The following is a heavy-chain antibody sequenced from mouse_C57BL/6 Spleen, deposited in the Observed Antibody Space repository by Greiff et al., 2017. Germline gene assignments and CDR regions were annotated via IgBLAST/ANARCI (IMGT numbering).Heavy chain of an antibody. V-gene: IGHV3-6*01. CDR3: AREGQPGYFDY. CDR1: GYSITSGYY. D-gene: IGHD3-3*01. Sequence: VQLKESGPGLVKPSQSLSLTCSVTGYSITSGYYWNWIRQFPGNKLEWMGYISYDGSNNYNPSLKNRISITRDTSKNQFFLKLNSVTTEDTATYYCAREGQPGYFDYWGQGTTLTVSS. CDR2: ISYDGSN. J-gene: IGHJ2*01.